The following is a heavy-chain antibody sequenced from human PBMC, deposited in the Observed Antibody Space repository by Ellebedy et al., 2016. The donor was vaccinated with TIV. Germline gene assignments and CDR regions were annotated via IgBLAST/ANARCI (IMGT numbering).Heavy chain of an antibody. Sequence: ASVKVSCXASGYTFSTYAMHWVRQAPGQRLEWMGWINTGNGNTKYSQKFQGRVTITRDTSASTAYVELSSLRSEDTALYYCARDHYYDRSGTISLDYWGQGTLVTVSS. CDR3: ARDHYYDRSGTISLDY. D-gene: IGHD3-22*01. J-gene: IGHJ4*02. V-gene: IGHV1-3*04. CDR1: GYTFSTYA. CDR2: INTGNGNT.